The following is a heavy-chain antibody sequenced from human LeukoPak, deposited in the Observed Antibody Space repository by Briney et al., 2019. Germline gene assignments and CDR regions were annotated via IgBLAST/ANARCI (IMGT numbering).Heavy chain of an antibody. V-gene: IGHV4-38-2*01. CDR1: GYSISSDNY. Sequence: SETLSLTCAVSGYSISSDNYWVWIRQPPGQGLEWTGDIYHSGSTYYNPSLKSRVTMSVDTSKNQFSLKLSSVTAADTAVYCCARAPRDSSSSNYMRRFDYWGQGTLVTVSS. J-gene: IGHJ4*02. CDR3: ARAPRDSSSSNYMRRFDY. D-gene: IGHD3-22*01. CDR2: IYHSGST.